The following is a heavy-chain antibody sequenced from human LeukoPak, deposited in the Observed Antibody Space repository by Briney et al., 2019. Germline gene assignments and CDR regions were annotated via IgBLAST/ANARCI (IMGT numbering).Heavy chain of an antibody. D-gene: IGHD3-22*01. CDR1: GFTVSTSF. CDR3: ARDHLYDSSGFPYDAFDI. Sequence: GGSLRLSCAASGFTVSTSFMAWVRQAPGKGLEWLSVIHSGGSSEYADSVKGRFTISRDTSKNTVYLQMNSLRAEDTAVYYCARDHLYDSSGFPYDAFDIWGQGTMVTVPS. CDR2: IHSGGSS. J-gene: IGHJ3*02. V-gene: IGHV3-53*01.